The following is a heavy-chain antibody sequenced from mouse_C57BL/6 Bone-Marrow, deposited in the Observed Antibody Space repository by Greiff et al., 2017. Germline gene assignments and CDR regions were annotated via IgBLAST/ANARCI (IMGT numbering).Heavy chain of an antibody. D-gene: IGHD2-4*01. CDR3: ARRQGLRRGAWFAY. CDR1: GYTFTSYG. V-gene: IGHV1-81*01. CDR2: IYPRSGNT. Sequence: VQLQQSGAELARPGASVKLSCKASGYTFTSYGISWVKQRTGQGLEWIGEIYPRSGNTYYNEKFKGKATLTADKSSSTAYMELRSLTSVYSAVYFCARRQGLRRGAWFAYWGQGTLVTVSA. J-gene: IGHJ3*01.